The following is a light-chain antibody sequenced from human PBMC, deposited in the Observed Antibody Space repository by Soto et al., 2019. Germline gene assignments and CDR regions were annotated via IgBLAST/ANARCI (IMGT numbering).Light chain of an antibody. CDR1: RSVNSVY. CDR3: QQYDSSPRT. Sequence: EIVLTQSPGTLSLSPGERATLSCRASRSVNSVYLAWYQQKPGQAPRLLIYGASSRVTGIPDRLSGGGSGTDFTLTISRLDPEDFAVYFCQQYDSSPRTFGQGTNVEIK. V-gene: IGKV3-20*01. J-gene: IGKJ1*01. CDR2: GAS.